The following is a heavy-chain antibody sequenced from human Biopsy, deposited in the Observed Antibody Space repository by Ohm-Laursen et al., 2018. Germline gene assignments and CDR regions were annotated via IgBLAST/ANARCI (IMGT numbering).Heavy chain of an antibody. D-gene: IGHD3-10*01. V-gene: IGHV3-33*01. CDR3: ARDRYYGSENYFSHYNMDV. Sequence: SLRLSCSASGFTFSGYGMHWLRQAPGKGLEWVAVIWHDGTDKFYADSVKGRFTISRDNSKNTLYLHMNSLRAADTAVYYCARDRYYGSENYFSHYNMDVWGQGTTVTVSS. CDR2: IWHDGTDK. J-gene: IGHJ6*03. CDR1: GFTFSGYG.